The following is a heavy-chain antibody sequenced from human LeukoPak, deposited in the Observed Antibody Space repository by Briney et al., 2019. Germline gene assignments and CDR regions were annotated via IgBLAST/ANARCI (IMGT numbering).Heavy chain of an antibody. J-gene: IGHJ4*02. D-gene: IGHD2-15*01. CDR3: ASGRHLEYCSGGSCYGRENDY. Sequence: ASVKVSCKASGYTFTSYGISWVRQAPGQGLEWMGWISAYNGNTNYAQKLQGRVAMTTDTSTSTAYMELRSLRSDDTAVYYCASGRHLEYCSGGSCYGRENDYWGQGTLVTVSS. CDR2: ISAYNGNT. CDR1: GYTFTSYG. V-gene: IGHV1-18*01.